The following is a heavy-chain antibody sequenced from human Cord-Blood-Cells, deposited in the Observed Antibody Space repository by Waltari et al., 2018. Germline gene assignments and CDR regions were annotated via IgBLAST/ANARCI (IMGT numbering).Heavy chain of an antibody. Sequence: SNYMSWVRQAPGKGLEWVSVIYSGGSTYYADSVKGRFTISRDNSKNTLYLQMNSLRAEDTAVYYCARVESGGDYDYWGQGTLVTVSS. V-gene: IGHV3-53*01. CDR2: IYSGGST. CDR1: SNY. D-gene: IGHD4-17*01. J-gene: IGHJ4*02. CDR3: ARVESGGDYDY.